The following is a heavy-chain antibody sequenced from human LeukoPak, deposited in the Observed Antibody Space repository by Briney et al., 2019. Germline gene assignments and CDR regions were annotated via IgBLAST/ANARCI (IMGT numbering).Heavy chain of an antibody. V-gene: IGHV3-74*01. CDR1: GFTFSSYW. CDR3: ARVQLPKNFDY. CDR2: INSDGSST. J-gene: IGHJ4*02. Sequence: SGGSLRLSCAASGFTFSSYWMHWVRQAPGKGLVWVSRINSDGSSTSYADSVKGRFTVSRDNAKNTLYLQMNSLRAEDTAVYYCARVQLPKNFDYWGQGTLVTVSS. D-gene: IGHD1-26*01.